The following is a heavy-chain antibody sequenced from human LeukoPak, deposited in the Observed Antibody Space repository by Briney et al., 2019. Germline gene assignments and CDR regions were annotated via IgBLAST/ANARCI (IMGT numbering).Heavy chain of an antibody. Sequence: GGSLRLSCAASGFTFSSYAMNWVRQAPGKGLEWVACVSSNVNKMYYAESVRGRFTVSRDNAGNSLSLQMDSLRAEDTAVYYCTRELLSLHQGLDSWGQGTLVTVSS. CDR3: TRELLSLHQGLDS. CDR2: VSSNVNKM. V-gene: IGHV3-21*06. J-gene: IGHJ5*01. CDR1: GFTFSSYA. D-gene: IGHD2/OR15-2a*01.